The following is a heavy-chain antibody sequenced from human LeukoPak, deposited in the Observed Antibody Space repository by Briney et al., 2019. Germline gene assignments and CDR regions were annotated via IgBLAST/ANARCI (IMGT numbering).Heavy chain of an antibody. D-gene: IGHD6-19*01. V-gene: IGHV4-30-4*01. J-gene: IGHJ4*02. CDR3: ARVTRWLQQWLVSSSSPRGWYQR. CDR2: IYYSGST. Sequence: PSQTQSPTCTLSGDSVSSCLYYWSWIRQPPGKGLEWIGYIYYSGSTYYNPSLKSRVTISVDTSKNQFSLKLSSVTAADTAVYYCARVTRWLQQWLVSSSSPRGWYQRGDQATLVTVSS. CDR1: GDSVSSCLYY.